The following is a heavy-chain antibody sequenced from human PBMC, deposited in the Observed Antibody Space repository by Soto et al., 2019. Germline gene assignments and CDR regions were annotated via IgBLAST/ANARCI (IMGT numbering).Heavy chain of an antibody. CDR1: GFTSSSYS. CDR2: ISSSSSYI. CDR3: ARDLYERGVGWLQLRTPYYYYYGMDV. V-gene: IGHV3-21*01. D-gene: IGHD5-12*01. J-gene: IGHJ6*02. Sequence: PGGSLRLSCAPSGFTSSSYSMNWVRQATGKGLELVSSISSSSSYIYYADSVKGRFTISRDNAKNSLYLQMNSLRAEDTAVYYCARDLYERGVGWLQLRTPYYYYYGMDVWGQGTTVTVTS.